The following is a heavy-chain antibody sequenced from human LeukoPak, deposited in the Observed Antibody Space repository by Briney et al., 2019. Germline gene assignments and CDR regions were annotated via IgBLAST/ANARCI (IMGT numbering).Heavy chain of an antibody. CDR2: ISAYNGNT. CDR3: ARDPDAYYDFWSGYYGYYYYYGMDV. J-gene: IGHJ6*02. CDR1: GYTFTSYG. Sequence: ASVKVSCKASGYTFTSYGISWVRQAPGQGLEWMGWISAYNGNTNYAQKLQGRVTMTTDTSTSTAYMGLRSLRSDDTAVYYCARDPDAYYDFWSGYYGYYYYYGMDVWGQGTTVTVSS. D-gene: IGHD3-3*01. V-gene: IGHV1-18*01.